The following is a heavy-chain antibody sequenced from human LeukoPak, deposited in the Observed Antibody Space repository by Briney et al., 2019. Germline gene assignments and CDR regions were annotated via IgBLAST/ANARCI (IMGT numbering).Heavy chain of an antibody. V-gene: IGHV4-4*07. CDR2: IYASGGP. CDR1: GVSLSSYY. CDR3: ARDVGSKYDFWSGYYYIGQPIFDY. Sequence: SETLSLTCAVSGVSLSSYYWRWIRQPAGKGLEWIGRIYASGGPHQTPSLKSRVTMSVDTSKNQFSLKLSSVTAADTAVYYCARDVGSKYDFWSGYYYIGQPIFDYWGQGTLVTVSS. D-gene: IGHD3-3*01. J-gene: IGHJ4*02.